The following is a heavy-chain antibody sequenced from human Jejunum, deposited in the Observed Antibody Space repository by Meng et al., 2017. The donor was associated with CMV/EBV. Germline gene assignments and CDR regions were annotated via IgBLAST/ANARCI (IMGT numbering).Heavy chain of an antibody. D-gene: IGHD3-3*01. CDR3: ARGAGRITVFGVVMSWFDP. CDR1: NSW. J-gene: IGHJ5*02. Sequence: NSWIGWVRQMAGKGPEWMGIIYPADSDTRYSPAFQGQVTISADKSISTAFLQWSSLKASDTAMYYCARGAGRITVFGVVMSWFDPWGQGTLVTVSS. CDR2: IYPADSDT. V-gene: IGHV5-51*01.